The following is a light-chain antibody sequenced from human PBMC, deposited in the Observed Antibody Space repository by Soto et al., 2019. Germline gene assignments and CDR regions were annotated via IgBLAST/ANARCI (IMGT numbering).Light chain of an antibody. CDR1: SSDVGGYNY. V-gene: IGLV2-14*01. CDR3: SSDTSSSLYV. CDR2: DVS. Sequence: SALTQPASVSGSPGQSITISCTGTSSDVGGYNYVSWYQQHPGKAPKLMIYDVSNRPSGVSNRFSGSKSGNTASLTISGLQAEDEADYYCSSDTSSSLYVFGTGTKLTVL. J-gene: IGLJ1*01.